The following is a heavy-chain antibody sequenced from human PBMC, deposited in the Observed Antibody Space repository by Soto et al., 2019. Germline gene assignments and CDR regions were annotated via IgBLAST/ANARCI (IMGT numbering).Heavy chain of an antibody. J-gene: IGHJ6*02. D-gene: IGHD3-3*01. Sequence: SETLSLTCAVYGGSFSGYYWSWIRQPPGKGLEWIGEINHSGSTNYNPSLKSRVTISVDTSKNQFSLKLSSVTAADTAVYYCARGTIFGVVIITRGGMDVWGQGTTVTVSS. V-gene: IGHV4-34*01. CDR3: ARGTIFGVVIITRGGMDV. CDR1: GGSFSGYY. CDR2: INHSGST.